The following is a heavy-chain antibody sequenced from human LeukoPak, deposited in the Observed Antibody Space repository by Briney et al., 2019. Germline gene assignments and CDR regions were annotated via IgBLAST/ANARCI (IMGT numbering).Heavy chain of an antibody. Sequence: SETLSLTCAVYGGSFSGYYWTWIRQPPGKGLEWIGEIHYSGRINYNPSLKSRVTISADTSNNHFSLKMNSVTAADTAVFYCSRGTDAYKCGNSWGQGTLVTVSS. CDR3: SRGTDAYKCGNS. J-gene: IGHJ4*02. V-gene: IGHV4-34*01. D-gene: IGHD5-24*01. CDR2: IHYSGRI. CDR1: GGSFSGYY.